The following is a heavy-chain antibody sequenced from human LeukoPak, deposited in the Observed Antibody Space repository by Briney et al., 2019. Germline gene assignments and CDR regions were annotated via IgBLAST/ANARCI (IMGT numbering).Heavy chain of an antibody. CDR1: GGSISSYY. D-gene: IGHD5-18*01. J-gene: IGHJ5*02. Sequence: SETLSLTCTVSGGSISSYYWSWIRQPAGKGLEWIGRIYTSGSTNYNPSLKSRVTMSVDTSKNQFSLKLSSVTAADTAVYYCAGDGPGQLWYPNWFDPWGQGTLVTVSS. CDR3: AGDGPGQLWYPNWFDP. CDR2: IYTSGST. V-gene: IGHV4-4*07.